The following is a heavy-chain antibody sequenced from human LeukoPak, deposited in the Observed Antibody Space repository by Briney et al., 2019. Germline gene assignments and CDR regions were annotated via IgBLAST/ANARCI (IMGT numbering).Heavy chain of an antibody. CDR1: GFTVSGNY. D-gene: IGHD3-22*01. V-gene: IGHV3-53*01. CDR2: IYSGGST. J-gene: IGHJ4*02. CDR3: ARDADHYYDSSRGDY. Sequence: GGSLRLSCAASGFTVSGNYMSWVRQAPGKGLEWVSVIYSGGSTYYADSVKGRFTISRDNSKNTLYLQMNSLRAEDTAVYYCARDADHYYDSSRGDYWGQGTLVTVSS.